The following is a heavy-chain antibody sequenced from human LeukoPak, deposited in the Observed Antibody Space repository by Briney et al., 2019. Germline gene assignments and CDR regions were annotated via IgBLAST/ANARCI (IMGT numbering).Heavy chain of an antibody. D-gene: IGHD3-16*01. V-gene: IGHV2-70*11. CDR1: GFSLSTSGMC. J-gene: IGHJ4*02. CDR3: ARIRGGGFDY. CDR2: IDWDDDK. Sequence: SGPTLVNPTQTLTLTCTFSGFSLSTSGMCVSWIRQPPGKALEWLARIDWDDDKYYSTSLKTRLTISKDTSKNQLILTMTNMDPVDTATYYCARIRGGGFDYWGQGTLVTDSS.